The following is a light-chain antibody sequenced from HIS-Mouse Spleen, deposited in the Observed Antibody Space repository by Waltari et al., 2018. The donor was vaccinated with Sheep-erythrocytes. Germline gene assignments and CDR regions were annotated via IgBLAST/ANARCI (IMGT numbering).Light chain of an antibody. CDR3: CSYAGSSTPWV. V-gene: IGLV2-23*01. Sequence: QSALTQPASVSGSPGQSITISCTGTSSDVGSYNLVSWYQQHPGKAPKLMNYEGSKRPSGVSNRFSGYKSGNTAALTISGLQAEDEADYYCCSYAGSSTPWVFGGGTKLTVL. CDR2: EGS. J-gene: IGLJ3*02. CDR1: SSDVGSYNL.